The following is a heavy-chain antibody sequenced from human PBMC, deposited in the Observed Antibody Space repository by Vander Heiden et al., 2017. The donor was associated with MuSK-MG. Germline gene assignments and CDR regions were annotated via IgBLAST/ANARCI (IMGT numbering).Heavy chain of an antibody. CDR1: GFTFSSYS. V-gene: IGHV3-21*01. CDR3: ARDLPGGYYERSGYHAFDI. Sequence: EVPLVESGGGLVKPGGCLRLSCAASGFTFSSYSMNAVRQAPGKGLEWVSSMRSSSSYIYYADSVKGRVTISRDNAKNSLYLQMNSLRAEDKAVYYCARDLPGGYYERSGYHAFDIWGQWKMDTVSS. CDR2: MRSSSSYI. J-gene: IGHJ3*02. D-gene: IGHD3-22*01.